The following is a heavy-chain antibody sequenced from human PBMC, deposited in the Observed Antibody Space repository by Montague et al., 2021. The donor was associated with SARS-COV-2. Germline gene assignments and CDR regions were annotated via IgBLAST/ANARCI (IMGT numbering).Heavy chain of an antibody. Sequence: SLRLSCAASRLPFNGYAMRWVRQAPGKGLEWLTFISHDESNHRYADSVKGRFTISRDNSKNTLYLQMDSLRPEDTVVYYCAREGYRSGSFYIDYWGQGTLVTVSS. V-gene: IGHV3-30*04. CDR2: ISHDESNH. D-gene: IGHD1-26*01. CDR3: AREGYRSGSFYIDY. CDR1: RLPFNGYA. J-gene: IGHJ4*01.